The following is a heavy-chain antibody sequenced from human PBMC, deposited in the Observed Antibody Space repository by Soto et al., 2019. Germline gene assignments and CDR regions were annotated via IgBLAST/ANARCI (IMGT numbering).Heavy chain of an antibody. CDR2: IYPGDSDT. Sequence: GESLKSSCKGSGYSFTSYLIGWVRQIPWKGLEWMVIIYPGDSDTRYSPSFQGQVTISADKSISTAYLQRSSLKASDTAMYYCAITGHSYGKHYYCYGMELWGQGTTVTVSS. CDR1: GYSFTSYL. D-gene: IGHD5-18*01. J-gene: IGHJ6*01. CDR3: AITGHSYGKHYYCYGMEL. V-gene: IGHV5-51*01.